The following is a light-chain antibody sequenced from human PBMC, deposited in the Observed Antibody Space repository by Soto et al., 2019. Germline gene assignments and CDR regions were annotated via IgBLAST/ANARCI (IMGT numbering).Light chain of an antibody. J-gene: IGKJ4*01. Sequence: EIVLTQSPGALSLSPGERATLSCRASQNIYSYLAWYQQKPGQAPRLLIYDASNRAPGIPARFSGSGSGTDFTLTISSLEPEDFAVYYCQQRSNWPPLTFGGGTKVEIK. V-gene: IGKV3-11*01. CDR3: QQRSNWPPLT. CDR1: QNIYSY. CDR2: DAS.